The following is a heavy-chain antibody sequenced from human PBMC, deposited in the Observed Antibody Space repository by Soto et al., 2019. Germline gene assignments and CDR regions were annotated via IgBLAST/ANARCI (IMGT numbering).Heavy chain of an antibody. CDR2: ISGSGGST. D-gene: IGHD3-22*01. J-gene: IGHJ3*02. CDR1: GFTFSSYA. V-gene: IGHV3-23*01. CDR3: AKDPQYYYDSSGYYPDAFDI. Sequence: TGGSLRLSCAASGFTFSSYAMSWVRQAPGKGLEWVSAISGSGGSTYYADSVKGRFTISRDNSKNTLYLQMNSLRAEDTAVYYCAKDPQYYYDSSGYYPDAFDIWGQGTMVTVSS.